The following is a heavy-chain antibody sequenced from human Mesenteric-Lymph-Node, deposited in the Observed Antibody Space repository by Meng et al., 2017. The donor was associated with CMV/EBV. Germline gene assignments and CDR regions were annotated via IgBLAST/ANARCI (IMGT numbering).Heavy chain of an antibody. Sequence: VVVWGCGGGLVKRGVSLGMSCAAFGFNVRDKYMSWVRPAPGKGLEWVCIIYRGDNAYYIDSVKDRFTVSRDNSKNTMYLQINSLRVEDTAVYYCTGDSVSNPNLDYWGQGTLVTVSS. CDR3: TGDSVSNPNLDY. V-gene: IGHV3-66*01. D-gene: IGHD3-10*01. CDR1: GFNVRDKY. CDR2: IYRGDNA. J-gene: IGHJ4*02.